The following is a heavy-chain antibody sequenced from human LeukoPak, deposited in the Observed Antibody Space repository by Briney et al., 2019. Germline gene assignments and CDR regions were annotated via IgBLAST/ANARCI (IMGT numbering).Heavy chain of an antibody. CDR3: ARGLRGGYSSSWPYYYYYYGMDV. V-gene: IGHV4-39*07. CDR1: GGSISGSSYY. CDR2: IYYSGTT. D-gene: IGHD6-13*01. J-gene: IGHJ6*02. Sequence: SETQSLTCTVSGGSISGSSYYWGWIRQPPGKGLEWIGSIYYSGTTYYNPSLKSRVTISVDTSKNQFSLKLSSVTAADTAVHYCARGLRGGYSSSWPYYYYYYGMDVWGQGTTVTVSS.